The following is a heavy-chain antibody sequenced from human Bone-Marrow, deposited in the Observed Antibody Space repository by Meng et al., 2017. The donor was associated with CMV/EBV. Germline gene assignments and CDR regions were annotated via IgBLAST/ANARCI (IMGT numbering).Heavy chain of an antibody. CDR2: IYPGDSDT. V-gene: IGHV5-51*01. CDR3: ARRNPVLSYGMDV. J-gene: IGHJ6*02. Sequence: GESLKISWKGSGYSFTSYWIGWVRQMPGKGLEWMGIIYPGDSDTRYIPSFQGQVTISADKSISTAYLQWSSLKASDTAMYYCARRNPVLSYGMDVWGQGNPVTVYS. D-gene: IGHD2/OR15-2a*01. CDR1: GYSFTSYW.